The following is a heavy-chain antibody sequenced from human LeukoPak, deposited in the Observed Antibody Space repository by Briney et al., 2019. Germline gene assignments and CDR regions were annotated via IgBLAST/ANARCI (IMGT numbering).Heavy chain of an antibody. CDR2: IYFSGST. J-gene: IGHJ5*02. CDR3: ASRSGWYNWFDP. Sequence: PSETLSLTCTVSGDSVSSSSYYWGWIRQPPGKGLEWIGNIYFSGSTYYNPSLKSRVTISLDTSKNQFSLKLISVAAADTAVYSYASRSGWYNWFDPWGQGTLVTVSS. V-gene: IGHV4-39*01. D-gene: IGHD6-19*01. CDR1: GDSVSSSSYY.